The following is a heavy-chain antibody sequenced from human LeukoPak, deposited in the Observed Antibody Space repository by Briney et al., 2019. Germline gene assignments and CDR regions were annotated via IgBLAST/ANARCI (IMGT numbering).Heavy chain of an antibody. Sequence: GGSLRLSCAASGFTFSSYAMSWVRQAPGKGLEWVSAISGSGGSTYYADSVKGRFTISRDNSKNTLYLQMNSLRAEDTAVYYCAKGLLLWFGELPNYFDYWGQGTLVTVSS. J-gene: IGHJ4*02. V-gene: IGHV3-23*01. CDR3: AKGLLLWFGELPNYFDY. CDR2: ISGSGGST. CDR1: GFTFSSYA. D-gene: IGHD3-10*01.